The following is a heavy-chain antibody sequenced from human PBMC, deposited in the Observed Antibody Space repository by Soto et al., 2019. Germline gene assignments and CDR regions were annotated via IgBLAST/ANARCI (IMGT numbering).Heavy chain of an antibody. Sequence: GGSLRLSCAASGFTFSSYWMSWVRQAPGKGLEWVANIKQDGSEKYYVDSVKGRFTISRDNAKNSLYLQMNSLRAEDTAVYYCARRGRGVMVRGVIITGYMDVWGKGTTVTVSS. CDR3: ARRGRGVMVRGVIITGYMDV. CDR1: GFTFSSYW. CDR2: IKQDGSEK. V-gene: IGHV3-7*01. D-gene: IGHD3-10*01. J-gene: IGHJ6*03.